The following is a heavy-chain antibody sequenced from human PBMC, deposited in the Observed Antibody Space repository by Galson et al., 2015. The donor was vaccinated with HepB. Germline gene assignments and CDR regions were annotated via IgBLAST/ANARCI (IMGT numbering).Heavy chain of an antibody. J-gene: IGHJ6*02. Sequence: SLRLSCAASGFTLTNFGMHWVRQAPDKGLEWVAVLWFDGSKSYYGNSVKGRFTISRDNSKNTLFLQMNSLRAEDTAVYYCARDPPGGYSNPHGVDLWGQGTSVTVSS. D-gene: IGHD4-11*01. CDR2: LWFDGSKS. CDR3: ARDPPGGYSNPHGVDL. CDR1: GFTLTNFG. V-gene: IGHV3-33*01.